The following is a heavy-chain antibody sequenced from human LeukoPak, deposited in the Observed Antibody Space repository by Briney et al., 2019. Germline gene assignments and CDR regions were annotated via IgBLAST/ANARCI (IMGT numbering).Heavy chain of an antibody. V-gene: IGHV3-23*01. J-gene: IGHJ4*02. CDR3: AKDSSSSGRASTTGY. CDR2: ISSSGHST. D-gene: IGHD6-19*01. CDR1: GFTFTDYA. Sequence: PGGSLRLSCAASGFTFTDYAMSWVRQVPGKGLEWVSTISSSGHSTYYTDSVKGRFTVSRDNSENTVFLQTNSLRAEDTAIYNCAKDSSSSGRASTTGYWGQGTLVTVSS.